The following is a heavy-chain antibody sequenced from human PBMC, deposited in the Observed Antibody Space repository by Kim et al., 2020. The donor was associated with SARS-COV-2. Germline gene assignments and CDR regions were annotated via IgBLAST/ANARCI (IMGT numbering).Heavy chain of an antibody. CDR1: GFTFSSYS. CDR3: ASTNSGYYASFDY. Sequence: GGSLRLSCAASGFTFSSYSMNWVRQAPGKGLEWVSSISSSSSYIYYADSVKGRFTISRDNAKNSLYLQMNSLRAEDTAVYYCASTNSGYYASFDYWGHGTLVTVSS. CDR2: ISSSSSYI. J-gene: IGHJ4*01. V-gene: IGHV3-21*01. D-gene: IGHD3-22*01.